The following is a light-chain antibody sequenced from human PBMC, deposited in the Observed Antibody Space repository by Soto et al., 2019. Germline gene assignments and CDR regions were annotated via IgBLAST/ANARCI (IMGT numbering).Light chain of an antibody. CDR2: GAS. CDR3: QQYGSSTWT. J-gene: IGKJ1*01. V-gene: IGKV3-20*01. CDR1: QSVSSSW. Sequence: EIVLTQSPGTLSLSPGERATLSCRASQSVSSSWLAWYQQKPGQAPRLLIYGASSRETGIPDRVSGSGSGTDFTLTISRLEPEDFEVYYCQQYGSSTWTFGQGTKVDIK.